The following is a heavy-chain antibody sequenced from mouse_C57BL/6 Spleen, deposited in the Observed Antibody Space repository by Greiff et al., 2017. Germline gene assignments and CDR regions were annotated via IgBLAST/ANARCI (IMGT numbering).Heavy chain of an antibody. CDR3: ARYSYYAMDY. Sequence: QVQLQQPGAELVKPGASAPLSCTSAGSPFPLYFIHFLKQIPGQCLEWIGEIDPSDSYTNYNQKFKGKATLTVDTSSSTAYMQLSSLTSEDSAVYYCARYSYYAMDYWGQGTSVTVSS. CDR2: IDPSDSYT. J-gene: IGHJ4*01. CDR1: GSPFPLYF. V-gene: IGHV1-50*01.